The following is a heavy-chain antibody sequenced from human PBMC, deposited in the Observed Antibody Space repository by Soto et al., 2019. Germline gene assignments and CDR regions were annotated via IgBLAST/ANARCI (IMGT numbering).Heavy chain of an antibody. CDR1: GYTFTIYY. CDR3: ARGGVFFFAAPTNPFDY. Sequence: ASVKVSCKASGYTFTIYYMNWVRQAPGQGLEWLGIINPSGGYTTYAQRFLGRVTMTRNTSISTAYMELSSLRSEDTAVYYCARGGVFFFAAPTNPFDYWGQGTLVTVSS. CDR2: INPSGGYT. D-gene: IGHD3-10*01. V-gene: IGHV1-46*01. J-gene: IGHJ4*02.